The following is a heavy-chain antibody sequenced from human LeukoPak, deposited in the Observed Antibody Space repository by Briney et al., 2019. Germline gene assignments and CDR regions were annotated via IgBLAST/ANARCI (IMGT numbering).Heavy chain of an antibody. Sequence: GGSLRLSCAASGFTFNRYNMNWVRRAPGKGLEWVSSISTSSSYIYYADSVRGRFTISRDNAKNSLYLQMNSLRAEDTAVYYCARDQGLDYWGQGTLVTVSS. CDR2: ISTSSSYI. V-gene: IGHV3-21*01. CDR3: ARDQGLDY. J-gene: IGHJ4*02. CDR1: GFTFNRYN.